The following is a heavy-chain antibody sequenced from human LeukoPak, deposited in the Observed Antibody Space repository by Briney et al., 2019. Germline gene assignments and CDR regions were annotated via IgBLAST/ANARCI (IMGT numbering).Heavy chain of an antibody. CDR2: INLDGGTT. CDR1: GSTFSGYR. D-gene: IGHD6-19*01. J-gene: IGHJ4*02. Sequence: GGSLRLSCAVSGSTFSGYRMAWVRQVPGKEPEWVATINLDGGTTYYVDSVRGRFTIYRDTAKNSLFLQMNSLRAEDTAVYYCARQQWLDGAYYFDYWGQGTLVTVSS. CDR3: ARQQWLDGAYYFDY. V-gene: IGHV3-7*01.